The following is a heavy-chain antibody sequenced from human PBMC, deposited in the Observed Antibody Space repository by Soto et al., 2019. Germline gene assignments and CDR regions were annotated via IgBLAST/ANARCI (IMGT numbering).Heavy chain of an antibody. CDR2: IKADGSST. J-gene: IGHJ5*02. V-gene: IGHV3-74*01. CDR3: TRERFDP. Sequence: EVQLVESGGGLVQPGGSLRLSCAASGFTFSNYWMHWVRQAPGKGLAWVSRIKADGSSTNYADSVKGRFTISRDNAKNTLYLVINSLRVEDTAVYFCTRERFDPWGQGTLVTVSS. CDR1: GFTFSNYW.